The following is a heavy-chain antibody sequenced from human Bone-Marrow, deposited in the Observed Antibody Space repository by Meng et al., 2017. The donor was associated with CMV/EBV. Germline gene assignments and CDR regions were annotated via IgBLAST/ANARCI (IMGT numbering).Heavy chain of an antibody. Sequence: SETLSLTCIVSGGSLSSYYMSWIRQPPGKGLEWIGYIYYSGSTNYNTSLKSRVTISVDTSKNQSSQKLSSGTAADTAVYYCARGARGSGSYYTYHYYGMDVWGQGTTVTVSS. J-gene: IGHJ6*02. D-gene: IGHD3-10*01. CDR1: GGSLSSYY. V-gene: IGHV4-59*01. CDR2: IYYSGST. CDR3: ARGARGSGSYYTYHYYGMDV.